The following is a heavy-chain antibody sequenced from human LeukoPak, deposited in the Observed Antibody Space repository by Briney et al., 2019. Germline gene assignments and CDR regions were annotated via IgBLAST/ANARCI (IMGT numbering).Heavy chain of an antibody. CDR1: GGSISSSSYY. J-gene: IGHJ4*02. CDR3: GGGDINFDH. D-gene: IGHD2-21*01. V-gene: IGHV4-39*01. CDR2: IYYSGRT. Sequence: SETLSLTCTVSGGSISSSSYYWGWIRQPPGKGLEWIGSIYYSGRTYYPPSLKSRVTISVDTTKNPFSLKLSSVTAADMAVYYCGGGDINFDHWGQGTLVTVSS.